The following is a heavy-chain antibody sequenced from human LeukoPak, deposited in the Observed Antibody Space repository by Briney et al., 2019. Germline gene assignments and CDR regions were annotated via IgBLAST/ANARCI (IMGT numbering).Heavy chain of an antibody. J-gene: IGHJ4*02. V-gene: IGHV3-53*01. CDR1: GFTVSTYC. D-gene: IGHD2-2*01. Sequence: PGGSLRLSCAASGFTVSTYCMTWVRQAPGKGLECVSVIYSGGSTYYADSVKGRFTVSRDNSKNTLYLQMNSLRAEDTAMYYCARGLGYCTSTTCLLPFDYWGQGTLRTVSS. CDR2: IYSGGST. CDR3: ARGLGYCTSTTCLLPFDY.